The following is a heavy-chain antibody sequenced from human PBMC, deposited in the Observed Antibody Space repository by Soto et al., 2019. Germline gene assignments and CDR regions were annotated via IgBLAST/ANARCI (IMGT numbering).Heavy chain of an antibody. CDR1: GGSISSGGYY. CDR3: ARDRQYQTEGWFDP. D-gene: IGHD2-2*01. Sequence: SETLSLTCTVSGGSISSGGYYWSWIRQHPGKGLEWIGYIYYSGSTYYNPSLKSRVTISVDTSKNQFSLKLSSVTAADTAVYYCARDRQYQTEGWFDPWGQGTLVTVSS. CDR2: IYYSGST. J-gene: IGHJ5*02. V-gene: IGHV4-31*03.